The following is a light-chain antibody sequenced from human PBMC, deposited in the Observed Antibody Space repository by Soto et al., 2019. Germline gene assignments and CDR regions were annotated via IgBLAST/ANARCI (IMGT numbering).Light chain of an antibody. J-gene: IGLJ2*01. CDR1: SSDVGGYNY. Sequence: QSALTQPASVSGSPGQSITISCTGTSSDVGGYNYVSWYQQHPGKAPKLMIYEVDNRPSGVSNRFSGSKSGNTASPTISGLQAEDEADYYCSSYRSSSSLPVVFGGGTKLTVL. CDR3: SSYRSSSSLPVV. V-gene: IGLV2-14*01. CDR2: EVD.